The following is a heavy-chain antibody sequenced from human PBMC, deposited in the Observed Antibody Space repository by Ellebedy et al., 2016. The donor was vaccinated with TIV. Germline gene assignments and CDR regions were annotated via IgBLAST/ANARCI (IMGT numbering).Heavy chain of an antibody. Sequence: ASVKVSXXASGYVFTSYDIIWVRQAPGQGLEWMGKINPSGGSTSYAQKFQGRVTMTRDTSTSTVYMELSSLRSEDTAVYYCARGIAARPGGYWGQGTLVTVSS. CDR3: ARGIAARPGGY. D-gene: IGHD6-6*01. CDR2: INPSGGST. CDR1: GYVFTSYD. J-gene: IGHJ4*02. V-gene: IGHV1-46*01.